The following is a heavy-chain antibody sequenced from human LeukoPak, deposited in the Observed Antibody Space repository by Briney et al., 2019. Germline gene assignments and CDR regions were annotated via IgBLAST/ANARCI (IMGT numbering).Heavy chain of an antibody. J-gene: IGHJ6*03. Sequence: ASVKVSCKVSGYTLTELSMHWVRQAPGKGLEWMGGFDPEDGETIYAQKFQGRVTMTEDTSTDTAYMELSSLRSEDTAVYYCATADIVVVPAAPDYCYYMDVWGKGTTVTVSS. D-gene: IGHD2-2*01. CDR3: ATADIVVVPAAPDYCYYMDV. V-gene: IGHV1-24*01. CDR2: FDPEDGET. CDR1: GYTLTELS.